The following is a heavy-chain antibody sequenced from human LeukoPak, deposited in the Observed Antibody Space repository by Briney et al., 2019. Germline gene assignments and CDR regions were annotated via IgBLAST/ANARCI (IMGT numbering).Heavy chain of an antibody. CDR2: ISGSGSNT. J-gene: IGHJ5*02. V-gene: IGHV3-23*01. D-gene: IGHD5/OR15-5a*01. Sequence: PGGSLRLSCATSGFTFSSYAMSWVRQAPGKGLEWVSSISGSGSNTYYADSVRGRFTISRDNSKSTLYLQMNSLRAEDTAVYYCAKALVSGNTWPARWFDPWGQGTLVTVSS. CDR1: GFTFSSYA. CDR3: AKALVSGNTWPARWFDP.